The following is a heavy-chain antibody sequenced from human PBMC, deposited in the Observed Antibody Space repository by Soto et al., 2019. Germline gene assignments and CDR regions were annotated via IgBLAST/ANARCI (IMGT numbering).Heavy chain of an antibody. CDR1: GYTFTSYY. D-gene: IGHD3-3*01. V-gene: IGHV1-46*01. J-gene: IGHJ6*02. CDR2: INPSGGST. CDR3: ARDWRAGNFWSGYYGPPGYGMDV. Sequence: ASVKVSCKASGYTFTSYYMHWVRQAPGQGLEWMGIINPSGGSTSYAQKFQGRVTMTRDTSTSTVYMELSSLRSEDTAVYYCARDWRAGNFWSGYYGPPGYGMDVWGQGTTVTVSS.